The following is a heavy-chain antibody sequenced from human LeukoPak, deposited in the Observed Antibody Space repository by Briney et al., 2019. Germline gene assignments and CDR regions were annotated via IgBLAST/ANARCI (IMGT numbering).Heavy chain of an antibody. CDR2: ISGSGGST. CDR3: AKVTAVAGKGYYFDY. CDR1: GFTFSNYA. V-gene: IGHV3-23*01. D-gene: IGHD6-19*01. Sequence: GVSLRLSCAASGFTFSNYAMSWVRQAPEKGLEWVSEISGSGGSTYYADSVKGQFTISRDNSKNTLYLQMNSLRAEDTALYYCAKVTAVAGKGYYFDYWGQGTLVTVSS. J-gene: IGHJ4*02.